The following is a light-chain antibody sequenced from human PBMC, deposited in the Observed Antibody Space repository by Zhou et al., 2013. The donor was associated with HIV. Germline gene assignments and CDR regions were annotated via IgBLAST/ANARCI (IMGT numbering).Light chain of an antibody. CDR2: AAS. Sequence: DIQLTQSPSSLSASVGDRVTITCRASQRIRTYLNWYQQKPGKAPKLLIYAASSLQSGVPSRFSGSGSGTEFTLTISSLQPDDFATYYCQQYNSYSWTFGQGTKVEIK. CDR1: QRIRTY. J-gene: IGKJ1*01. V-gene: IGKV1-39*01. CDR3: QQYNSYSWT.